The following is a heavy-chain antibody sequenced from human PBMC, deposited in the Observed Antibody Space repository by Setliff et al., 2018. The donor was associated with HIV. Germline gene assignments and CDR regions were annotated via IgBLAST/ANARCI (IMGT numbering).Heavy chain of an antibody. D-gene: IGHD3-10*01. J-gene: IGHJ6*03. Sequence: GASVKVSCKTSRRTFSEDAINWVRQAPGEGLEWVGGIIHILGTADYAEKFQGRVTITADEPRSTVYLEVSNLRSEDTAVYYCAKAVRGYGSTYYNYCYMDVWGKGTTVTVSS. CDR3: AKAVRGYGSTYYNYCYMDV. CDR1: RRTFSEDA. CDR2: IIHILGTA. V-gene: IGHV1-69*13.